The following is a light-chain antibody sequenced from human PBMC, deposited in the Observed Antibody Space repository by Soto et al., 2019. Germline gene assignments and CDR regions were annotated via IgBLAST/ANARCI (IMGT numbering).Light chain of an antibody. CDR3: QQYGTSPLT. Sequence: EIVLTQSPGTLSLSPGERANLSCRASQSVSNNYLAWYQQKPGQAPRLLIYGASSRATGIPDRFSGSGSGTDFTLTISRLDPEDFAVYYCQQYGTSPLTFGPGTKVDIK. CDR2: GAS. CDR1: QSVSNNY. V-gene: IGKV3-20*01. J-gene: IGKJ3*01.